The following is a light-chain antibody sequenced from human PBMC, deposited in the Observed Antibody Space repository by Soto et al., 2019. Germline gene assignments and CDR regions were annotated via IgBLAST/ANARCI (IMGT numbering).Light chain of an antibody. CDR1: QSISSW. CDR2: DAS. J-gene: IGKJ1*01. V-gene: IGKV1-5*01. CDR3: QQYNTYWT. Sequence: DIQMTQSPSNLSASVGDRVTITCRASQSISSWLAWYQQKPGKAPKLLIYDASSLESGVPSRFSGSGSGTEFTLTIISLQPDDFATYYCQQYNTYWTFGQGTKVEIK.